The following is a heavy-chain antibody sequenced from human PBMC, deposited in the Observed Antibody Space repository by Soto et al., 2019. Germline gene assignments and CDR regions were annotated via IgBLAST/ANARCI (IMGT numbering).Heavy chain of an antibody. CDR1: GFTFSSYA. D-gene: IGHD2-15*01. CDR3: AKDFGSGYCSGGSCYSGDYYYMDV. CDR2: ISGSGGST. V-gene: IGHV3-23*01. J-gene: IGHJ6*03. Sequence: GGPLSLSCTASGFTFSSYAMSWVRLAPGKGLEWVSAISGSGGSTYYADSVKGRFTITRDNSKNTLYLQMNSLRAEDTAVYYCAKDFGSGYCSGGSCYSGDYYYMDVWGKGTTVTVSS.